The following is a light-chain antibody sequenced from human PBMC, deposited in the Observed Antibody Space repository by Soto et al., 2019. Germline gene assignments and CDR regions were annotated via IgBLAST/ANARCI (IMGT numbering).Light chain of an antibody. CDR1: SRHDGGYNY. CDR3: GSYTSTDTPFV. Sequence: QSVLTQPPSASGSPGPSVTISCTGTSRHDGGYNYVSWYQQHPGKAPKLLIYGVRERPSGVPDRFSGSKSGNKASLTISNLEAEDESDYYCGSYTSTDTPFVFGTGTKVTVL. CDR2: GVR. J-gene: IGLJ1*01. V-gene: IGLV2-8*01.